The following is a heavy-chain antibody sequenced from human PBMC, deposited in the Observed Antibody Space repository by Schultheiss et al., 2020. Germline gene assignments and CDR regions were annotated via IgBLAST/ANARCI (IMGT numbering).Heavy chain of an antibody. J-gene: IGHJ4*02. Sequence: GGSLRLSCAASGFTFSSYSMNWVRQAPGKGLEWVSSISSSSSYIYYADSVKGRFTISRDNAKNSLYLQMNSLRAEDTAVYYCARGFGIVVDTYYFDYWGQGTLVNGYS. D-gene: IGHD3-22*01. CDR1: GFTFSSYS. V-gene: IGHV3-21*01. CDR3: ARGFGIVVDTYYFDY. CDR2: ISSSSSYI.